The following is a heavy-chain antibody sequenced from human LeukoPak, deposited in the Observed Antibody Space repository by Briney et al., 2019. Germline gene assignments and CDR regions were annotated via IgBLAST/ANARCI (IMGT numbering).Heavy chain of an antibody. J-gene: IGHJ6*03. D-gene: IGHD3-22*01. CDR1: GGTFSSYA. V-gene: IGHV1-69*13. CDR2: IIPIFGTA. CDR3: ARGYYYDSSAQGYYYYMDV. Sequence: PVKVSCKASGGTFSSYAISWVRQAPGQGLEWMGGIIPIFGTANYAQKFQGRVTITADESTSTAYMELSSLRSEDTAVYYCARGYYYDSSAQGYYYYMDVWGKGTTVTISS.